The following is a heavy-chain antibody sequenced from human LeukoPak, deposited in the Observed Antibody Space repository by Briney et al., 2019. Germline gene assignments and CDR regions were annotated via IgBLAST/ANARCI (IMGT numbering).Heavy chain of an antibody. V-gene: IGHV4-59*01. Sequence: SETLSLTCTVSGGSISSYYWSWIRQPPGKGLEWIGYIYYSGSTNYNPSLKSRATISVDTSKSQFSLKLSSVTAADTAVYYCARSVGSERDFDYWGQGTLVTVSS. J-gene: IGHJ4*02. CDR2: IYYSGST. CDR3: ARSVGSERDFDY. D-gene: IGHD1-26*01. CDR1: GGSISSYY.